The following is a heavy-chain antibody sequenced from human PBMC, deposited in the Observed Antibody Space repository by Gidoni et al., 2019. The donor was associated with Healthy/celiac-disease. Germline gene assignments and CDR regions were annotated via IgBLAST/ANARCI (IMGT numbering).Heavy chain of an antibody. CDR1: GGSISRGSYY. CDR2: IYTSGST. CDR3: ARAPMGDGYDFWSGDPLSADWYFDL. V-gene: IGHV4-61*02. J-gene: IGHJ2*01. Sequence: QVQLQESGPGLVKPSQTLSLPCPVPGGSISRGSYYWSWIRQPAGKGLEWIGRIYTSGSTNYNPALKSRVTISVDTSKNQFSLKLSSVTAADTAVYYCARAPMGDGYDFWSGDPLSADWYFDLWGRGTLVTVSS. D-gene: IGHD3-3*01.